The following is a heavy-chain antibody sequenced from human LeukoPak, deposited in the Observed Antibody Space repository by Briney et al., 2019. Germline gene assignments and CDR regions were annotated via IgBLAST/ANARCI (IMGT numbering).Heavy chain of an antibody. D-gene: IGHD3-10*01. J-gene: IGHJ6*03. V-gene: IGHV3-7*01. CDR3: ARVGDPIYGSGSYYHYYYMDV. CDR1: GYTFSSYW. CDR2: RKQDGSEK. Sequence: PGGSLRLFCAASGYTFSSYWMSWVRQAPGTGLEWVANRKQDGSEKYYVDSVKGRFTISRDNAKNSLYLQMNSLRAEDTAVYYCARVGDPIYGSGSYYHYYYMDVWGKGTTVTISS.